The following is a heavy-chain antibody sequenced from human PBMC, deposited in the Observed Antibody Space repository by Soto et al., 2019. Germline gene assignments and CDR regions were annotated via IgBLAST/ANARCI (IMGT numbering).Heavy chain of an antibody. J-gene: IGHJ4*02. CDR2: ISAQKGDT. CDR3: AKGGWVGELMPFES. Sequence: QVRLVQTGAEARDPGASVNSSFKAPGDTFKYSRFTWVRQAPGQGLEWMGRISAQKGDTNYAQDFQGRGTMTTDKSTSTVYMDLRSVRSDATAIYYCAKGGWVGELMPFESWGQGTLVSVS. V-gene: IGHV1-18*04. CDR1: GDTFKYSR. D-gene: IGHD3-10*01.